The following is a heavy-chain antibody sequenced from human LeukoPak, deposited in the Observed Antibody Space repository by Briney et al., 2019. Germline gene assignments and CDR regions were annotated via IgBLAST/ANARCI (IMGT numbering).Heavy chain of an antibody. V-gene: IGHV3-23*01. CDR1: GFTFSSFA. D-gene: IGHD2/OR15-2a*01. Sequence: PGGSLRLSCAASGFTFSSFAINWVRQAPGEGLEWVSCISGTGDVSKYADSVKGRFTISRDNSKNTLYLQVNSLRAEETAVYYCAKAFVPYYYGMDVWGQGPRSPSP. J-gene: IGHJ6*02. CDR2: ISGTGDVS. CDR3: AKAFVPYYYGMDV.